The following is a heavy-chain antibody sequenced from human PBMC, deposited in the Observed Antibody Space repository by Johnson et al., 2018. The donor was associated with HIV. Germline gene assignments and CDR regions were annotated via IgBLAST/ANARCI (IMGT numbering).Heavy chain of an antibody. V-gene: IGHV3-30*04. Sequence: VQLVESGGGLVQPGGSLRLSCAASGFTFSSYAMHWVRQAPGKGLEWVAVISYDGSNKYYADSVKGRFTISRDNSKNTLYLQMNSLRAEDTAVYYCAKDSTYYESGGAVDVWGQGTMVTVSS. CDR3: AKDSTYYESGGAVDV. D-gene: IGHD3-3*01. CDR2: ISYDGSNK. CDR1: GFTFSSYA. J-gene: IGHJ3*01.